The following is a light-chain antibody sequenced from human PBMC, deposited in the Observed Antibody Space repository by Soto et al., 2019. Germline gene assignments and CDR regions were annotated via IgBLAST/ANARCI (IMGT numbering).Light chain of an antibody. CDR3: QHYGGLWT. Sequence: DIQMTQSPSTLSASVGDRVTITCRASQSITNRLAWYQQRPGKAPQVLIFDASSLESGVPSRFSGSGSGTEFSLTITSLQPDDFATYYCQHYGGLWTFGQGTKVEI. V-gene: IGKV1-5*01. CDR2: DAS. J-gene: IGKJ1*01. CDR1: QSITNR.